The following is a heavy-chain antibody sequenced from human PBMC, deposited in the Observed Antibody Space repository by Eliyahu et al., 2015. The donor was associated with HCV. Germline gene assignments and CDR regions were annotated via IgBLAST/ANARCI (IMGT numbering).Heavy chain of an antibody. J-gene: IGHJ4*02. CDR1: GGXFSSYA. CDR3: ARVDFWSGFSRHKFDY. CDR2: IIPIFGIG. V-gene: IGHV1-69*04. Sequence: QVQLVQSGAEVKKPGSSVKVSCKASGGXFSSYAISXVXQAPGQGLEWXGRIIPIFGIGNYAQKFQGRVTITADKSTSTAYMELSSLRCEDTAVYYCARVDFWSGFSRHKFDYWGQGTLVTVSS. D-gene: IGHD3-3*01.